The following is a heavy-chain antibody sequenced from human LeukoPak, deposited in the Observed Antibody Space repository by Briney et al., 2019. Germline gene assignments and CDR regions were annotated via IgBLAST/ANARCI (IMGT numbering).Heavy chain of an antibody. D-gene: IGHD6-19*01. CDR1: GFIFKSYG. V-gene: IGHV3-33*01. J-gene: IGHJ4*02. CDR3: ARDGERYSSGWYLDL. CDR2: IWFDGRNE. Sequence: GRSLRLSYAASGFIFKSYGMHWVRQAPGKGLEWVAHIWFDGRNEYFADSVRGRFTISRDNSKNTVYLQMNSLRGDDTAVYYCARDGERYSSGWYLDLWGQGALVTVSS.